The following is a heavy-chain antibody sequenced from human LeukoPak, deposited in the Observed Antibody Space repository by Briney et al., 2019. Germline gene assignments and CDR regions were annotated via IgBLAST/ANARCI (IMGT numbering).Heavy chain of an antibody. Sequence: GGSLRLSCAASGFTFSSYAMSWLRQAPGKGLEWVSSITGSGGSTYYADSVRGRFTISRDNSKNTLYLQMSSLRAEDTAVYYCAKAGAVAGDYYYYMDVWGKGTTVTVSS. D-gene: IGHD6-19*01. V-gene: IGHV3-23*01. J-gene: IGHJ6*03. CDR1: GFTFSSYA. CDR2: ITGSGGST. CDR3: AKAGAVAGDYYYYMDV.